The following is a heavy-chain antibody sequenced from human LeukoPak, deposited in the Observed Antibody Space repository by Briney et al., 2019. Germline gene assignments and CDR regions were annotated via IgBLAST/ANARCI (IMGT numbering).Heavy chain of an antibody. V-gene: IGHV3-23*01. CDR2: ISGSGGDT. CDR1: GFTFSSYA. D-gene: IGHD6-13*01. Sequence: GGSLRLSCAASGFTFSSYAMIWVRQAPGKGLEWVSAISGSGGDTYYADSVKGRFTIFRDNSKNTVYLRMNSLRAEDTAVYYCAKGSSSHQYSFDYWGQGTLVTVSS. J-gene: IGHJ4*02. CDR3: AKGSSSHQYSFDY.